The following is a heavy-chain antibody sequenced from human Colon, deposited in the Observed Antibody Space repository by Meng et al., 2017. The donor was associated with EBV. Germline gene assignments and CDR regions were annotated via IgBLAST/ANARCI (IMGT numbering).Heavy chain of an antibody. CDR1: DDSISNNW. CDR3: ARNGDYNPGLY. J-gene: IGHJ4*02. D-gene: IGHD4-17*01. Sequence: APVLLKPSCPLSLTLAVSDDSISNNWWIWVRQPTEKGLDWIGEIYHSVTTNYNPSLRSRVTISVDKSKNHFSLQLTSVTAADTAVYYCARNGDYNPGLYWGQGTLVTVSS. CDR2: IYHSVTT. V-gene: IGHV4-4*02.